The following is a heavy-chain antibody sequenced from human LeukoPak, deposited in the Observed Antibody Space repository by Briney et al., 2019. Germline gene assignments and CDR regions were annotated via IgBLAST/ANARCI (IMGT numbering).Heavy chain of an antibody. CDR2: INPNSGGT. D-gene: IGHD3-10*01. Sequence: ASVNVSCKASGYTFTGYYMHWVRQAPGQGLEWMGWINPNSGGTNYAQKFQGRVTMTGDTSISTAYMELSRLRSDDTAVYYCARLTYYYGSGNVSWGQGTLVTVSS. CDR3: ARLTYYYGSGNVS. CDR1: GYTFTGYY. J-gene: IGHJ4*02. V-gene: IGHV1-2*02.